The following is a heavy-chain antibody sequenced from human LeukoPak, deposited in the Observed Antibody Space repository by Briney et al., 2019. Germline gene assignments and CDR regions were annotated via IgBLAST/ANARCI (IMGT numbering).Heavy chain of an antibody. D-gene: IGHD5-12*01. CDR3: ARDGGSVATEAFYYYGMDV. V-gene: IGHV1-69*04. Sequence: SVKVSCKASGGTFSSYAISWVRQAPGQGLEWMGRIIPILGIANYAQKFQGRVTITADKSTSTAYMELSSLRSEDTAVYYCARDGGSVATEAFYYYGMDVWGQGTTVTVSS. CDR1: GGTFSSYA. J-gene: IGHJ6*02. CDR2: IIPILGIA.